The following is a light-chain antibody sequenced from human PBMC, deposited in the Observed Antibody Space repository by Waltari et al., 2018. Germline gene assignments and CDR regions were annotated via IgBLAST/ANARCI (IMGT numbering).Light chain of an antibody. J-gene: IGLJ3*02. V-gene: IGLV1-40*01. CDR1: SSNIGAGHN. CDR3: QSYDSSLRGSRV. Sequence: QSVLTQPPSVSGAPGQSVTIPCTGSSSNIGAGHNVHWDQHPPGTAPKLLLFDNNNRPSGVPDRFSGSKSGTSASLVITGLQAEDEADYYCQSYDSSLRGSRVFGGGTKVTVL. CDR2: DNN.